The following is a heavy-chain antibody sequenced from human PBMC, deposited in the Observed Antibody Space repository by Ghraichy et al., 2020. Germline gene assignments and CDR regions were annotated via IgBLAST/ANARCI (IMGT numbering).Heavy chain of an antibody. Sequence: ASVKVSCRASGYTFSGYNMHWVRQAPGQGLEWMGRINPNNGGTRYAQKFQGRVTMTRDTSINTAYMELIRLRSDDTATYYCARDPTGGATYNWFDPWGQGTLVTVSS. J-gene: IGHJ5*02. D-gene: IGHD3-16*01. CDR1: GYTFSGYN. V-gene: IGHV1-2*06. CDR3: ARDPTGGATYNWFDP. CDR2: INPNNGGT.